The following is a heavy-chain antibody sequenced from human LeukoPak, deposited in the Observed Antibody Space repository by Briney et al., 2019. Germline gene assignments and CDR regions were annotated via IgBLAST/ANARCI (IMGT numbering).Heavy chain of an antibody. D-gene: IGHD5-18*01. CDR3: ARARGYSFRYYFDY. CDR1: GFLFSDYY. V-gene: IGHV3-11*05. Sequence: GGSLRLSCAASGFLFSDYYMSWIRQAPGKGLEWVAYIISSSGSYTNHADSVKGRFTISRDNAKTSLYLQMNSLRADDTAVYYCARARGYSFRYYFDYWGQGTLVTVSS. CDR2: IISSSGSYT. J-gene: IGHJ4*02.